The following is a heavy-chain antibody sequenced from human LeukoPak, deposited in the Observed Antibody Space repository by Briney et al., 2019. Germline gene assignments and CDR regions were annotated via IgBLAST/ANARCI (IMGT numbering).Heavy chain of an antibody. CDR2: ISSSGSTI. CDR1: GFTFSSYE. J-gene: IGHJ4*02. D-gene: IGHD6-25*01. V-gene: IGHV3-48*03. Sequence: PGGSLRLSCAASGFTFSSYEMNWVRQAPGKGLEWVSYISSSGSTIYYADSVKGRFTISRDNAKNSLYLQMNSLRAEDTAVYYCARAPGYSSGIFDYWGQGTLVTVSS. CDR3: ARAPGYSSGIFDY.